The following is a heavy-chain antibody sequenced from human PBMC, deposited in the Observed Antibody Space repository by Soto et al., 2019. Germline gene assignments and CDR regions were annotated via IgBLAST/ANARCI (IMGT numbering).Heavy chain of an antibody. V-gene: IGHV1-3*01. CDR3: ARHDCISTSCYYYYYYSMDV. J-gene: IGHJ6*02. Sequence: ASVKVSCKASGYTFTSYAMHWVRQAPGQRLEWMGWINAGNGNTKYSQKFQGRVTITADESTSTAYMELSSLRSEDTAVYYCARHDCISTSCYYYYYYSMDVWGQGTTVTVSS. CDR2: INAGNGNT. CDR1: GYTFTSYA. D-gene: IGHD2-2*01.